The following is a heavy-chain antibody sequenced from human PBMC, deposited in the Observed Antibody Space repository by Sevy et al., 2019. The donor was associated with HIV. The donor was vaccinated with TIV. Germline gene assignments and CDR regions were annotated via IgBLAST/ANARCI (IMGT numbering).Heavy chain of an antibody. D-gene: IGHD2-15*01. CDR3: AKGYCSGGSCPRDYYYYGMDA. CDR1: GFTFTTYA. J-gene: IGHJ6*02. V-gene: IGHV3-23*01. Sequence: GGSLRLSCAASGFTFTTYAMGWVRQAPGKGLKWVSTLSGSGASTYYADSVKGRFTISRDNSKNTLFLQMDSLRVDDTAVYYCAKGYCSGGSCPRDYYYYGMDAWGQGTTVTVSS. CDR2: LSGSGAST.